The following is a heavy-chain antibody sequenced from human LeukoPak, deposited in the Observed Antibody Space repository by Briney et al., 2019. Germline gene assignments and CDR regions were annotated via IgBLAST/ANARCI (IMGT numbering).Heavy chain of an antibody. J-gene: IGHJ4*02. CDR3: ARDAVSRGCSGTFDY. D-gene: IGHD5-12*01. CDR1: GYTFTSYG. CDR2: ISAYNGNT. Sequence: ASVKVSCKASGYTFTSYGISWVRQAPGQGLEWMGWISAYNGNTNYAQKLQGRVTMTTDTSTSTAYMELRSLRSDDTAVYYCARDAVSRGCSGTFDYWGQGTLVTVSS. V-gene: IGHV1-18*01.